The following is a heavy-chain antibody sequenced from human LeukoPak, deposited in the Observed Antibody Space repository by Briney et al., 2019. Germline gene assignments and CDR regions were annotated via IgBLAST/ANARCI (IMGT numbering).Heavy chain of an antibody. CDR2: ISSSGSTI. CDR1: GFTFSDYY. CDR3: ASSYYYDSSGYLYYFDY. J-gene: IGHJ4*02. Sequence: PGGSLRLSCAASGFTFSDYYMSWIRQAPGKGLEWVSYISSSGSTIYYADSVKGRFTISRDNAKNSLYLQMNSRRAEDTSVYYCASSYYYDSSGYLYYFDYWGQGTLVTVSS. D-gene: IGHD3-22*01. V-gene: IGHV3-11*01.